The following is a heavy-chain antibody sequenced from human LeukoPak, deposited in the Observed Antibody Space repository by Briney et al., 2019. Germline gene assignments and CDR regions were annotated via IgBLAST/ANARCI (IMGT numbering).Heavy chain of an antibody. V-gene: IGHV4-34*01. Sequence: SETLSLTCAVYGGSFSGYYWSWIRRPPGKGLEWIGSIYYTGTTYYNPSLKSRVTISVDTSKNQFSLKLNSVTAADTAVYHCARVDSSGPGDYWGQGTLVTVSS. CDR2: IYYTGTT. D-gene: IGHD3-22*01. J-gene: IGHJ4*02. CDR1: GGSFSGYY. CDR3: ARVDSSGPGDY.